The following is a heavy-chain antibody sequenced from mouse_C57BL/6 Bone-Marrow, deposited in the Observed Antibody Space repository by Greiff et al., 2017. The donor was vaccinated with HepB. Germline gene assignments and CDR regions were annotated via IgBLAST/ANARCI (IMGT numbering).Heavy chain of an antibody. Sequence: VQRVESGAELARPGASVKMSCKASGYTFTSYTMHWVKQRPGQGLEWIGYINPSSGYTKYNQKFKDKATLTADKSSSTAYMQLSSLTSEDSAVYYCAFYDYDYFDYWGQGTTLTGSS. V-gene: IGHV1-4*01. CDR1: GYTFTSYT. J-gene: IGHJ2*01. D-gene: IGHD2-4*01. CDR2: INPSSGYT. CDR3: AFYDYDYFDY.